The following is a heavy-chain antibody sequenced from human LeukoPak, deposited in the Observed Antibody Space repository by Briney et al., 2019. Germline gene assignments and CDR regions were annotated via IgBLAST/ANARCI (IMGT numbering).Heavy chain of an antibody. Sequence: SVKVSCKASGGTFSSYAISWVRQAPGQGLEWMGGSIPIFGTANYAQKFQGRVTITTDESTSTAYMELSSLRSEDTAVYYCARDGGWQNAIHYWGQGTLVTVSS. CDR1: GGTFSSYA. J-gene: IGHJ4*02. CDR2: SIPIFGTA. D-gene: IGHD3-16*01. V-gene: IGHV1-69*05. CDR3: ARDGGWQNAIHY.